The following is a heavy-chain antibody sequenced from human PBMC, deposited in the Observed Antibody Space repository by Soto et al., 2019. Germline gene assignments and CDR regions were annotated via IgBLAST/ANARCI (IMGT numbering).Heavy chain of an antibody. J-gene: IGHJ6*02. CDR1: GFTFDDYA. CDR2: ISWNSGSI. Sequence: EVQLVESGGGLVQPGRSLRLSCAASGFTFDDYAMHWVRQAPGKGLEWVSGISWNSGSIGYADSVKGRFTISRDNAKNSLYLQMNSLRAEDTALYYCAKDMSPRTIAAAEHYYYYGMDVWGQGTTVTVSS. V-gene: IGHV3-9*01. CDR3: AKDMSPRTIAAAEHYYYYGMDV. D-gene: IGHD6-13*01.